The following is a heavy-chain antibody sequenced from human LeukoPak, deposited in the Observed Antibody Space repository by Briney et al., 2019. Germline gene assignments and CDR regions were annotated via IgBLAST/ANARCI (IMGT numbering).Heavy chain of an antibody. V-gene: IGHV4-59*08. CDR3: ARHGSGWSFDY. CDR2: ISYSGST. Sequence: SETLSLTCTVSGGSISGYYWSWIRQPPGKALEWIGYISYSGSTNYNPSLKSRVSISVDTSKNQFSLNLYSLTAADTAVYYCARHGSGWSFDYWGQGTLITVSS. D-gene: IGHD6-19*01. CDR1: GGSISGYY. J-gene: IGHJ4*02.